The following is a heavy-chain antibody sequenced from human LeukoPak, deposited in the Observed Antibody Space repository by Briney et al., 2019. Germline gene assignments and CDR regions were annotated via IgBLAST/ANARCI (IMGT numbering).Heavy chain of an antibody. D-gene: IGHD3-16*01. J-gene: IGHJ4*02. CDR2: ISWDGGST. V-gene: IGHV3-43D*03. CDR1: GFTFDDYA. Sequence: GGSLRLSCAASGFTFDDYAMHWVRQAPGKGLEWVSLISWDGGSTYYADSVKGRFTISRDNSKNSLYLQMNSLRAEDTALYYCGRGGGGRRGGIDYWGQGTLVTVSS. CDR3: GRGGGGRRGGIDY.